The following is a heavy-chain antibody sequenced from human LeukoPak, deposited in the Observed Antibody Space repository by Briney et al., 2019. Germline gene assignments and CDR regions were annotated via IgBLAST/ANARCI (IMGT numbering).Heavy chain of an antibody. D-gene: IGHD2-21*02. CDR3: ARGPEHYCGGDCYSHYYYYMDV. CDR2: INPNSGGT. J-gene: IGHJ6*03. Sequence: ASVKVSCTASGYTFTGYYMHWVRQAPGQGLEWMGWINPNSGGTNYAQKFQGRVTMTRDTSISTAYMELSRLRSDDTAVYYCARGPEHYCGGDCYSHYYYYMDVWGKGTTVTISS. V-gene: IGHV1-2*02. CDR1: GYTFTGYY.